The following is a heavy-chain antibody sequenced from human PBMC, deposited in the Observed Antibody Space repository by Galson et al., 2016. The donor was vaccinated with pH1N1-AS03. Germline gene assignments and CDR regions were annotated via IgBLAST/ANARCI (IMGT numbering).Heavy chain of an antibody. V-gene: IGHV3-30*04. CDR2: ISSDGTKK. Sequence: SLRLSCAASGFTFRNYAMHWLRQAPGKGLEWVVVISSDGTKKEDADSVKGRFTISRDSSKNTLYLQMNSLRPEDTAVYYCVVWHSSAVRWGFDYWGQGTLVTVSS. J-gene: IGHJ4*02. CDR1: GFTFRNYA. CDR3: VVWHSSAVRWGFDY. D-gene: IGHD3-22*01.